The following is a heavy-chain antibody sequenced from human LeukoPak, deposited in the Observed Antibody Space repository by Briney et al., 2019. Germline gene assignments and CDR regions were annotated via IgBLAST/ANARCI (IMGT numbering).Heavy chain of an antibody. CDR1: VYTFTSYD. CDR2: MNPNSGNT. CDR3: AGDGGYGGSRAFDI. D-gene: IGHD1-26*01. J-gene: IGHJ3*02. V-gene: IGHV1-8*01. Sequence: ASVKVSCKASVYTFTSYDINWVRQATGQGLEWMGWMNPNSGNTGYAQKFQGRVTMTRNTSISTAYMELSNLRSEDTAVYYCAGDGGYGGSRAFDIWGQGTMVTVSS.